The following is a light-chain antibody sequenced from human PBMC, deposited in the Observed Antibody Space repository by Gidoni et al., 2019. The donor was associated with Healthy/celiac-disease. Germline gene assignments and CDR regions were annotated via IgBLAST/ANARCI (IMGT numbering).Light chain of an antibody. Sequence: DIQMTQSPSYMSASVGDRVTITCQASQDISNYLNWYQQKPGKAHKLLIYDASNLETGVQSRFSGSGSVTDFTFTISSLQPEDIATYYCQQYDNLPYTFXQXTKLEIK. CDR1: QDISNY. CDR3: QQYDNLPYT. J-gene: IGKJ2*01. V-gene: IGKV1-33*01. CDR2: DAS.